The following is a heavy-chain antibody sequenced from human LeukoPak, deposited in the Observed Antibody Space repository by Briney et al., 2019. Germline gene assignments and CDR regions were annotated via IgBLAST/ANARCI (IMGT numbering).Heavy chain of an antibody. V-gene: IGHV1-69*06. CDR3: ARDSQDGYNSAFDY. J-gene: IGHJ4*02. CDR2: IIPIFGTA. D-gene: IGHD5-24*01. Sequence: ASVKVSCKASGGTFSSYAISWVRQAPGQGLEWMGRIIPIFGTANYAQKFQGRVTITADKSTSTAYMELSSLRSEDTAVYYCARDSQDGYNSAFDYWGQGTLVTVSS. CDR1: GGTFSSYA.